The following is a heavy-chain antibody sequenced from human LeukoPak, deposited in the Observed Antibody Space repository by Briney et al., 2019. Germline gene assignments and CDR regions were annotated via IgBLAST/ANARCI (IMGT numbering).Heavy chain of an antibody. V-gene: IGHV5-51*01. CDR3: AKAVAGKVRRNYYYGMDV. Sequence: KSGESLKISCKGSGYSFTSYWIGWVRQMPGKGLEWMGIIYPGDSDTRYSSSFQGQVTISADKSISTAYLQWSSLKASDTAMYYCAKAVAGKVRRNYYYGMDVWGQGTTVTVSS. CDR1: GYSFTSYW. J-gene: IGHJ6*02. CDR2: IYPGDSDT. D-gene: IGHD6-19*01.